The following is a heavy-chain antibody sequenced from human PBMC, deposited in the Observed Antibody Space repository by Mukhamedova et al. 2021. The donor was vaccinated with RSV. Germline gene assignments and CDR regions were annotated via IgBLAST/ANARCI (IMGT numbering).Heavy chain of an antibody. CDR3: ARVRLMNAFDI. D-gene: IGHD2-8*01. Sequence: GLEWMRWINPNSGGTNYAQKFQGRVTMTRDTSISTAYMELSRLRSDDTAVYYCARVRLMNAFDIWGQGTMVTVSS. CDR2: INPNSGGT. J-gene: IGHJ3*02. V-gene: IGHV1-2*02.